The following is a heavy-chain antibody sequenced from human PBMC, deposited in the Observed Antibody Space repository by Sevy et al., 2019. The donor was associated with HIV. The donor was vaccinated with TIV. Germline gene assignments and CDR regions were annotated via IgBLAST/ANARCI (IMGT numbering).Heavy chain of an antibody. V-gene: IGHV3-11*01. Sequence: GGSLRLSCAASGFTFSDYYMSWIRQAPGKGLECVSYISGRGRFIYYTDSVRGRFTISRDNAKKSLYLQMNSLRAEDTAVYYCAKGDGWQDLVDYWGQGTLVTVSS. D-gene: IGHD4-17*01. CDR1: GFTFSDYY. CDR3: AKGDGWQDLVDY. J-gene: IGHJ4*02. CDR2: ISGRGRFI.